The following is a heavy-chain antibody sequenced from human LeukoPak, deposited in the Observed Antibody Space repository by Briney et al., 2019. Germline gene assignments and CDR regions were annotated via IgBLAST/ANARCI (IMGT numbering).Heavy chain of an antibody. CDR1: GFTISYNY. V-gene: IGHV3-66*01. Sequence: PGGSLRLSCAASGFTISYNYMSWVRQAPGKGLEWVSIIYSGGSTYYADSVKGRFTISRDNSKNTLYLQMNSLRAEDTAVYYCESDYYGSGRGGAFDIWGQGTMVTVSS. D-gene: IGHD3-10*01. CDR2: IYSGGST. CDR3: ESDYYGSGRGGAFDI. J-gene: IGHJ3*02.